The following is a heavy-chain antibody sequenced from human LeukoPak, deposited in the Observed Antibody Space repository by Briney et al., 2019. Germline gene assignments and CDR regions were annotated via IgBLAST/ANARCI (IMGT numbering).Heavy chain of an antibody. Sequence: PSETLSLTCTVSGGSISSSSYYWGWIRQPPGKGLEWIGSIYYSGSTYYNPSLKSRVTISVDTSKNQFSLKLSSVTAADTAVYYCALRVGVSVNWGQGTLVTVSS. J-gene: IGHJ4*02. CDR2: IYYSGST. CDR1: GGSISSSSYY. CDR3: ALRVGVSVN. V-gene: IGHV4-39*07. D-gene: IGHD2-15*01.